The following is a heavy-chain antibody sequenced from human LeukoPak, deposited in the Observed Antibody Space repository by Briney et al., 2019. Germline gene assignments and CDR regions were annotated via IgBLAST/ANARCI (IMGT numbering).Heavy chain of an antibody. D-gene: IGHD1-26*01. Sequence: SVKVSCKASGGTFSSYAISWVRQAPGQGLEWMGGIIPIFGTANYAQKFQGRVTITADKSTSTAYMELSSLRSEDTAVYYCARESSSGSYFKVGWFDPWGQGTLVTVSS. V-gene: IGHV1-69*06. J-gene: IGHJ5*02. CDR1: GGTFSSYA. CDR2: IIPIFGTA. CDR3: ARESSSGSYFKVGWFDP.